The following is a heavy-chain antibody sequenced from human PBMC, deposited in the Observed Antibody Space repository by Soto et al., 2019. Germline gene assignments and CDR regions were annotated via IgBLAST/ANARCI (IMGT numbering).Heavy chain of an antibody. D-gene: IGHD3-3*01. Sequence: EVQLVESGGGLVQPGGSLRLSCAASGFTFSRYWMSWVHQAPGKGLEWVANIKQDGSEKYYVDSVKGRFTISRDNAKNSLYLQMNSLRAEDTAVYYCAPPGWDYDFWSGYYRDWFDPWGQGTLVTVSS. J-gene: IGHJ5*02. CDR1: GFTFSRYW. V-gene: IGHV3-7*05. CDR3: APPGWDYDFWSGYYRDWFDP. CDR2: IKQDGSEK.